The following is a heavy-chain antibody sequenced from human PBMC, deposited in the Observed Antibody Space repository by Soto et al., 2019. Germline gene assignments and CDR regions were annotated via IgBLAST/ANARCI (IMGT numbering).Heavy chain of an antibody. Sequence: SETLSLTCTVSGGSISSYFWSWIRQPPGKGLEWIGYIYYSGSTYYNPSLKSRVTISVDTSKNQFSLKLSSVTAADTAVYYCASSPASISFYYYYYYMDVWGKGTTVTVSS. J-gene: IGHJ6*03. V-gene: IGHV4-59*08. D-gene: IGHD3-16*02. CDR3: ASSPASISFYYYYYYMDV. CDR1: GGSISSYF. CDR2: IYYSGST.